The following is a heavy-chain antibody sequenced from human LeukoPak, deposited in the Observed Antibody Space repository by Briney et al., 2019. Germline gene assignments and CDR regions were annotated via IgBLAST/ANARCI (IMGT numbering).Heavy chain of an antibody. CDR3: ARLHFVDYRFDY. Sequence: ASVKVSCKASGYTFSNYYMHWVRQAPGQGLEWMGIINPSGGSTSYAQKFQGRVTMTRDTSTSTVYMELSSLRSEDPAVYYCARLHFVDYRFDYWGQGTLVTVSS. J-gene: IGHJ4*02. CDR2: INPSGGST. V-gene: IGHV1-46*01. CDR1: GYTFSNYY. D-gene: IGHD4-11*01.